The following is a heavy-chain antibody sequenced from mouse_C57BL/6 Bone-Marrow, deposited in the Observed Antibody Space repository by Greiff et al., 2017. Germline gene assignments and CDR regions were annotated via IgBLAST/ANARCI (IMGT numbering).Heavy chain of an antibody. CDR3: ARLTAQATFAY. Sequence: VQWVESGPELVKPGASVKISCKASGYAFSSSWMNWVKQRPGKGLEWIGRIYPGDGDTNYNGKFKGKATLTADKSSSTAYMQLSSLTSEDSAVYFCARLTAQATFAYWGQGTLVTVSA. V-gene: IGHV1-82*01. CDR1: GYAFSSSW. CDR2: IYPGDGDT. J-gene: IGHJ3*01. D-gene: IGHD3-2*02.